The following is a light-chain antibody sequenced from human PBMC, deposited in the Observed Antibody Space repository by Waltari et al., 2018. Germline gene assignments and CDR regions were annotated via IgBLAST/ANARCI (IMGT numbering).Light chain of an antibody. CDR1: SLRSYY. Sequence: SSELTQDPAVSVALGQTVRITCQGDSLRSYYASWYQQKPGQAPLLVIYGKNNRPSGIPDRFSGSSSGNTASLTITGAQAEDEADYYCNSRDSSGNHPHWVFGGGTKLTVL. CDR3: NSRDSSGNHPHWV. CDR2: GKN. V-gene: IGLV3-19*01. J-gene: IGLJ3*02.